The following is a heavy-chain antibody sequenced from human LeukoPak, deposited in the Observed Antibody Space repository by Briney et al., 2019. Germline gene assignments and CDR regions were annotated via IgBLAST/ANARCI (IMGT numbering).Heavy chain of an antibody. CDR2: IYTSGST. J-gene: IGHJ4*02. D-gene: IGHD3-3*01. V-gene: IGHV4-4*07. Sequence: SETLSLTCTVSGGSISSYYWSWIRQPAGKGLEWIGRIYTSGSTNYNPSLKSRVTMSVDTPKNQFSLKLSSVTAADTAVYYCARDPGYDFWSGYHYYFDYWGQGTLVTVSS. CDR1: GGSISSYY. CDR3: ARDPGYDFWSGYHYYFDY.